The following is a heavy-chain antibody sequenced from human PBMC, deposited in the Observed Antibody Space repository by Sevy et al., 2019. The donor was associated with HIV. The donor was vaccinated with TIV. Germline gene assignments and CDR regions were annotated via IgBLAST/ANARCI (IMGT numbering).Heavy chain of an antibody. Sequence: ASVKVSCKASGYTFTSYGISWVRQAPGQGLEWMGWISAYNGNTNYAQKLQGRVTMTTDTSTSTAYMELRSLRSDDTAVYYCARETLWFGQIYYYYYGMDVWGQGTTVTVSS. CDR3: ARETLWFGQIYYYYYGMDV. CDR1: GYTFTSYG. V-gene: IGHV1-18*01. CDR2: ISAYNGNT. J-gene: IGHJ6*02. D-gene: IGHD3-10*01.